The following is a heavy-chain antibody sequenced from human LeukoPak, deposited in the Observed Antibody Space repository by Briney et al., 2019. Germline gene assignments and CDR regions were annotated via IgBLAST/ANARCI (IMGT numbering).Heavy chain of an antibody. J-gene: IGHJ6*03. CDR1: GGSITSGSNY. D-gene: IGHD5-12*01. V-gene: IGHV4-61*02. CDR3: ARATSSYFYYMDV. CDR2: IYTTGSP. Sequence: PSETLSLTCTVSGGSITSGSNYWTWIRQAAGKGLEWIGRIYTTGSPYYNPSLKSRITISLDTSRNQFSLRLSSVTAADTAVYYCARATSSYFYYMDVWGKGTTVTISS.